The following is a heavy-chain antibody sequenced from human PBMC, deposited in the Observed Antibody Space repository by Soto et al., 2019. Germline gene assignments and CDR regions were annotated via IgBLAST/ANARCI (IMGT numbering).Heavy chain of an antibody. CDR1: GFTFSVYW. D-gene: IGHD3-9*01. Sequence: GGSLRLSCAASGFTFSVYWMNWVRQAPGKGLEWVANIKQDGSEKYYVDSVKGRFTTSRDNAKNSLYLQMNSLRTEDTAVYYCARFPQFYNVLTGYYKADYFAYWGQGALVTVSS. CDR2: IKQDGSEK. CDR3: ARFPQFYNVLTGYYKADYFAY. V-gene: IGHV3-7*01. J-gene: IGHJ4*02.